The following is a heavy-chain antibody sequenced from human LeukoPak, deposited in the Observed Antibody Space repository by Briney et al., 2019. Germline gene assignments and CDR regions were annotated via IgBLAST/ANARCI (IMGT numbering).Heavy chain of an antibody. CDR1: GFTFSSYG. D-gene: IGHD3-22*01. J-gene: IGHJ4*02. CDR3: AKDQRYYYDSSGQPSIGYSDY. V-gene: IGHV3-30*02. CDR2: IRYDGSNK. Sequence: TGGSLRLSCGASGFTFSSYGMHWVRQAPGKGLEWVAFIRYDGSNKYYADSVKGRFTISRDNSKNTLYLQMNSLRAEDTAVYYCAKDQRYYYDSSGQPSIGYSDYWGQGTLVTVSS.